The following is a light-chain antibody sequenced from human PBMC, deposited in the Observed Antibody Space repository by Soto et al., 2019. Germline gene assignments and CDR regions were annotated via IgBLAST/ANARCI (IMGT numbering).Light chain of an antibody. CDR3: QQYDSLPYT. J-gene: IGKJ2*01. Sequence: QMTQSPSSLSASLGDRVTITCQASQDINDYSNWYQQKPGKAPRLLIYGASFLEVGVPSRFSGSGSGTHFTLTISSLHPEDVATYYCQQYDSLPYTFGQGTRLEIK. CDR1: QDINDY. V-gene: IGKV1-33*01. CDR2: GAS.